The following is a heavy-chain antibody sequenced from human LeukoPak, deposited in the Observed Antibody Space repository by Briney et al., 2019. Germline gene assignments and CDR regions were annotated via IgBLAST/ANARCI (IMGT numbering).Heavy chain of an antibody. Sequence: KPGGSLRLSCAASGFTFSSYSMNWVRQAPGKGLEWVSSISSSSSYIYYADSVKGRFTISRDNAKNSLYLQMNSLRAEDTAVYYCARVEDTARVQGVDYWGQGTLVTVSS. CDR2: ISSSSSYI. D-gene: IGHD5-18*01. J-gene: IGHJ4*02. V-gene: IGHV3-21*01. CDR3: ARVEDTARVQGVDY. CDR1: GFTFSSYS.